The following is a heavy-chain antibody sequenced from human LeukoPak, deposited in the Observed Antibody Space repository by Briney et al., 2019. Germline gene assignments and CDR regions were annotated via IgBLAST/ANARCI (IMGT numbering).Heavy chain of an antibody. V-gene: IGHV1-18*01. Sequence: GASVQVSCKASGYTFTSYGISWVRQAPGQGLEWMGWISAYNGNTNYAQKLQGRVTMTTDTSTSTAYMELRSLRSDDTAVYYCARDKTYYYDSSGYNLGYWGQGTLVTVSS. CDR2: ISAYNGNT. CDR1: GYTFTSYG. D-gene: IGHD3-22*01. CDR3: ARDKTYYYDSSGYNLGY. J-gene: IGHJ4*02.